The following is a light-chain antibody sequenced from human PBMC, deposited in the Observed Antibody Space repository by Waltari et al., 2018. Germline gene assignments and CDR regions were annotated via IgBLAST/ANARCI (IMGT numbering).Light chain of an antibody. CDR3: QKYVNLPAT. J-gene: IGKJ1*01. CDR1: QSVGRY. Sequence: SCEASQSVGRYYAWDQPKPGHAPRRLIYDASTRATGIPDRFSGSGSGTDFSLTISRLESEDFAVYYCQKYVNLPATFGQGTKVEIK. CDR2: DAS. V-gene: IGKV3D-20*01.